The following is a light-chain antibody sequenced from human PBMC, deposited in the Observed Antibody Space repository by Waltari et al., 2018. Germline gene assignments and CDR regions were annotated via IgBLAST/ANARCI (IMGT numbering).Light chain of an antibody. CDR3: SSYTSSTSVI. CDR2: DVN. Sequence: QSALTQPASVSGSPGQSITISCTGTSNDVGGYKYVSWYQQHPGKAPKVLIYDVNNRPPGVSNRFSGSKSGNTASLTISVLQAENEADYFCSSYTSSTSVIFGGGTKVTVL. J-gene: IGLJ2*01. V-gene: IGLV2-14*03. CDR1: SNDVGGYKY.